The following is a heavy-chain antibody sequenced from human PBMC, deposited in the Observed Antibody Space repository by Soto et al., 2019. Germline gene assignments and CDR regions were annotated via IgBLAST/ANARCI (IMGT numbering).Heavy chain of an antibody. CDR3: ARHKCSGGSCYHYYYYYYMDV. CDR1: GGSFSGYY. Sequence: SETLSLTCAVYGGSFSGYYWSWIRQPPGKGLEWIGEINHSGSTNYNPSLKSRVTISVDTSKNQFSLKLSSVTAADTAVYYCARHKCSGGSCYHYYYYYYMDVWGKGTTVTVSS. CDR2: INHSGST. J-gene: IGHJ6*03. V-gene: IGHV4-34*01. D-gene: IGHD2-15*01.